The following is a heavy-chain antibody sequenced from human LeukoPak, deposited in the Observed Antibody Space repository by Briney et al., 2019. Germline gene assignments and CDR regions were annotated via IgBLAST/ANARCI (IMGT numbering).Heavy chain of an antibody. CDR2: ISGSGGTT. CDR1: GFTFSSYA. CDR3: TKVLPYYDFWSGYLVFGY. Sequence: GGSLRLSCAASGFTFSSYAMSWVRQAPGKGLEWVSAISGSGGTTYYADSVKGRFTISRDNSKNMLYLQMNSLRAEDTAVYYCTKVLPYYDFWSGYLVFGYWGQGTLVTVSS. D-gene: IGHD3-3*01. J-gene: IGHJ4*02. V-gene: IGHV3-23*01.